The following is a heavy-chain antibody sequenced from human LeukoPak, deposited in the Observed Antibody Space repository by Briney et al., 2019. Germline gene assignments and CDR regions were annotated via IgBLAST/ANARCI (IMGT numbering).Heavy chain of an antibody. J-gene: IGHJ6*03. D-gene: IGHD2-2*01. CDR1: GGSISSYY. Sequence: SETLSLTCTVSGGSISSYYWSWIRQPPGKGLEWIGYIYYSGSTNYHPSLKSRVTISADTSKNQFSLKLSSVTAADTAVYYCARHGNLVVPANYYYMDVWGKGTTVTVSS. CDR2: IYYSGST. CDR3: ARHGNLVVPANYYYMDV. V-gene: IGHV4-59*08.